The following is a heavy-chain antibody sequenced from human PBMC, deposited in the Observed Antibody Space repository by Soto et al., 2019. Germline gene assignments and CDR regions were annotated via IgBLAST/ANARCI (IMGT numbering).Heavy chain of an antibody. CDR2: ISWNSGSI. D-gene: IGHD3-10*01. Sequence: GGSLRLSCAASGFTFDDYAMHWVRQAPGKGLEWVSGISWNSGSIGYADSVKGRFTISRDNAKNSLYLQMNSLRAEDTALYYCAKESMVRGVINAFDIWGQGTMVTVSS. CDR1: GFTFDDYA. J-gene: IGHJ3*02. CDR3: AKESMVRGVINAFDI. V-gene: IGHV3-9*01.